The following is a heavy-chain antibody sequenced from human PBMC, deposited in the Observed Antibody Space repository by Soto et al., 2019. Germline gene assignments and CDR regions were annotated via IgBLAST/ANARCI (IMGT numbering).Heavy chain of an antibody. V-gene: IGHV1-18*01. CDR1: GYTFTSYG. D-gene: IGHD6-13*01. Sequence: ASVKVSCKASGYTFTSYGISWVRQAPGQGLEWMGWISTYNGNTNYAQKLQGRVTLTTDTSTSTAYMELRSLRSDDTAVYYCARARIGIAAAGSDDWGQGTLVTVSS. J-gene: IGHJ4*02. CDR2: ISTYNGNT. CDR3: ARARIGIAAAGSDD.